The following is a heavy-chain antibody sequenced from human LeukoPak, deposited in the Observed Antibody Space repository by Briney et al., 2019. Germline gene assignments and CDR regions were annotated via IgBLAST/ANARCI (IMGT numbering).Heavy chain of an antibody. Sequence: GGSLRLSCAASGFTFSSYGMHWVRQAPGKGLEWVAFIRYDGSNKYYADSVKGRFTISRDNSKNTPYLQMNSLRAEDTAVYYCAKGTDSSGYFGSWGQGTLVTVSS. D-gene: IGHD3-22*01. V-gene: IGHV3-30*02. CDR2: IRYDGSNK. CDR3: AKGTDSSGYFGS. CDR1: GFTFSSYG. J-gene: IGHJ5*02.